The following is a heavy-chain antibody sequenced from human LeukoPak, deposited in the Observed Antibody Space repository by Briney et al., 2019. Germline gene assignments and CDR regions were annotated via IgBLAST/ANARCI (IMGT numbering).Heavy chain of an antibody. CDR1: GGSISSYY. CDR2: IYTSGST. CDR3: AASYCGGDCYSYYFDY. Sequence: SEILSLTCTVSGGSISSYYWSWIRQPAGKGLEWIGRIYTSGSTNYNPSLKSRVTISVDKSKNQFSLKLSSVTAAGTAVYYCAASYCGGDCYSYYFDYWGQGTLVTVSS. D-gene: IGHD2-21*02. J-gene: IGHJ4*02. V-gene: IGHV4-4*07.